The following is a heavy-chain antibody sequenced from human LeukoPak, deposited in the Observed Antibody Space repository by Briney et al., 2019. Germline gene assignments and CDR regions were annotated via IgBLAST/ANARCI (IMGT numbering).Heavy chain of an antibody. V-gene: IGHV3-66*01. D-gene: IGHD2-15*01. J-gene: IGHJ4*02. CDR1: GFTVSSNY. CDR2: IYSGDST. Sequence: GGSLRLSCAASGFTVSSNYMSWVRQAPGKGLEWVAVIYSGDSTYYADSAKGRFAISRDNTKNTLNLQMNSLRVEDTAVYYCARDEEGYCSGGSCYPRWLDWGQGTLVTVSS. CDR3: ARDEEGYCSGGSCYPRWLD.